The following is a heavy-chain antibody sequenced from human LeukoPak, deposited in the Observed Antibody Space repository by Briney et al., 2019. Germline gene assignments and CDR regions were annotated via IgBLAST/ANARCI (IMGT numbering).Heavy chain of an antibody. CDR1: GGSISSYY. Sequence: KPSETLSLTCTVSGGSISSYYWSWIRQPAGKGLEWIGRIYTSGSTNYNPSLKSRVTMSVDTSKNQFSLKLSSMTAADTAVYYCASSPSYGFLGNAFDIWGQGTMVTVSS. CDR3: ASSPSYGFLGNAFDI. J-gene: IGHJ3*02. CDR2: IYTSGST. V-gene: IGHV4-4*07. D-gene: IGHD2-8*01.